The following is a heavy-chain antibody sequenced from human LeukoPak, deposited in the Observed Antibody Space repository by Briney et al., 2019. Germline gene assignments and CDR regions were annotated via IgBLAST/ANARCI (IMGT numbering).Heavy chain of an antibody. Sequence: SETLSLTCNVSSASISSYYWSWIRQPPGQGPEWIGSIYYSGSTYYNPSLKSRVTISVDTSKNQFSLKLSSVTAADTAAYYCARDEGIAVAGSYFDYWGQGTLVTVSS. J-gene: IGHJ4*02. V-gene: IGHV4-59*12. CDR1: SASISSYY. D-gene: IGHD6-19*01. CDR3: ARDEGIAVAGSYFDY. CDR2: IYYSGST.